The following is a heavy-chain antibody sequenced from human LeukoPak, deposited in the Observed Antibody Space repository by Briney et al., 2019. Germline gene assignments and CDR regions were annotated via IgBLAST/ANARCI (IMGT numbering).Heavy chain of an antibody. D-gene: IGHD1-26*01. V-gene: IGHV4-38-2*02. CDR2: IHHSGST. CDR3: AKQRGATPYYFDY. CDR1: DYSFNSGYY. J-gene: IGHJ4*02. Sequence: SETLSLTCTVSDYSFNSGYYWGWIRQAPGKGLEWIGNIHHSGSTYYNPSLKSRVTISVDSSKNEFSLKLNSVTAADTAVYYCAKQRGATPYYFDYWGQGTLVTVSS.